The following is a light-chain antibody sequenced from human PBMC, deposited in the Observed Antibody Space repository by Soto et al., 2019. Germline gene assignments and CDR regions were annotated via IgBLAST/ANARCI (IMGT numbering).Light chain of an antibody. CDR1: SSDVGGYNY. Sequence: QPVLTQPRSVSGSPGQSVTISCTGTSSDVGGYNYVSWYQQYPGKAPKFMIYDVSKRPSGVPDRFSGSKSGNTASLTISGLQAEDEADYYCCSYSGSYTWVFGGGTKLTVL. V-gene: IGLV2-11*01. J-gene: IGLJ3*02. CDR3: CSYSGSYTWV. CDR2: DVS.